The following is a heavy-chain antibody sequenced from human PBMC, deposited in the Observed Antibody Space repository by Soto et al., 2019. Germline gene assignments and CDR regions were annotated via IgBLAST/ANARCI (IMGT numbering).Heavy chain of an antibody. J-gene: IGHJ6*02. Sequence: QVQLVQSGAEVKKPGASVKVSCKASGYTFTSYGISWVRQAPGQGLEWMGWISADNGNTNYAQKLQGRVTMTTDTSTSTAYMELRSLRSDDTAVYYCARAAYYDILNGYYGMDVWGQGTTVTVSS. D-gene: IGHD3-9*01. CDR1: GYTFTSYG. CDR3: ARAAYYDILNGYYGMDV. CDR2: ISADNGNT. V-gene: IGHV1-18*01.